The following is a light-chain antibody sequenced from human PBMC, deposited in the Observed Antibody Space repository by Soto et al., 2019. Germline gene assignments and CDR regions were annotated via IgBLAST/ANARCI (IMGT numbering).Light chain of an antibody. V-gene: IGKV3-20*01. CDR3: KQYGSSPPYT. CDR2: GAS. CDR1: QSISSNY. J-gene: IGKJ2*01. Sequence: EIVLTQSPGTLSLSPGERVTLSCRASQSISSNYLAWYQQKPGQAPNLLIYGASSRATGIPDRFSGSGSGTYFSLISSRLEPEDFAVYYCKQYGSSPPYTFGQGTKLEI.